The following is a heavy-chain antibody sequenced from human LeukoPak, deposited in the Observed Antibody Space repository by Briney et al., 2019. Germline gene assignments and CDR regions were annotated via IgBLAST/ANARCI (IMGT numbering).Heavy chain of an antibody. D-gene: IGHD3-10*01. J-gene: IGHJ3*02. Sequence: PSETLSLTCTVSGGSISSSSYYWGWIRQPPGKGLEWMGSTFYSGSTYYNPSLKSRVTISVDTSKNQFSLKLSSVTAADTAVYYCARHILWFGELLWNAFDIWGQGTMVTVSS. V-gene: IGHV4-39*01. CDR3: ARHILWFGELLWNAFDI. CDR1: GGSISSSSYY. CDR2: TFYSGST.